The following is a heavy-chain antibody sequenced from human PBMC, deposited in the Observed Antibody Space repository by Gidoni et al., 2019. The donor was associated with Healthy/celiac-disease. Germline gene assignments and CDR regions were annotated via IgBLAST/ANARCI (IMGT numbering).Heavy chain of an antibody. Sequence: SISSSSSYIYYADSVKGRFTISRDNAKNSLYLQMNSLRAEDTAVYYCTVTSGYWGQGTLVTVSS. J-gene: IGHJ4*02. V-gene: IGHV3-21*01. CDR2: ISSSSSYI. CDR3: TVTSGY. D-gene: IGHD4-17*01.